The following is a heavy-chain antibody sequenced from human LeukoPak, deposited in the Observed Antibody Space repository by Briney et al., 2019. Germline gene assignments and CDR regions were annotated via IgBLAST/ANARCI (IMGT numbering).Heavy chain of an antibody. CDR2: INAGNGNT. V-gene: IGHV1-3*01. J-gene: IGHJ6*04. CDR3: ASSLYDILTGYYYYYGMDV. CDR1: GYTFTSYA. D-gene: IGHD3-9*01. Sequence: ASVKVSCKASGYTFTSYAMHWVRQAPGQRLEWMGWINAGNGNTKYSQKFQGRVTITRDTSASTACMELSSLRSEDTAVYYCASSLYDILTGYYYYYGMDVWGKGTTVTVSS.